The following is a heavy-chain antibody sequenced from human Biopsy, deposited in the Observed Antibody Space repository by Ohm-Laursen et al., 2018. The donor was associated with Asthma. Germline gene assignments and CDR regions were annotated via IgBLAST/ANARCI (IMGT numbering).Heavy chain of an antibody. Sequence: SQTLSLTCTVSGVSIRSYYWTWIRQPPGKGLEWIGNIHYSGSTYSNPSLKSRVTISVDTSKNQFSLRLTSVTAADTAVYYCARGSSSRLSQWELLVSGGKRAHSYYGMDVWGQGTTVTVSS. D-gene: IGHD1-26*01. J-gene: IGHJ6*02. CDR2: IHYSGST. V-gene: IGHV4-59*12. CDR1: GVSIRSYY. CDR3: ARGSSSRLSQWELLVSGGKRAHSYYGMDV.